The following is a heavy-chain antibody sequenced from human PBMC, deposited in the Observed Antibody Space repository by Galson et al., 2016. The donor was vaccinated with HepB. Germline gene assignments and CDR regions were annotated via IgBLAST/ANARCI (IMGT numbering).Heavy chain of an antibody. CDR1: GFTFSSYA. J-gene: IGHJ3*02. CDR3: ARLLGYCSGGSCYGAFDI. CDR2: ISDDGNNK. D-gene: IGHD2-15*01. V-gene: IGHV3-30-3*01. Sequence: SLRLSCAASGFTFSSYAMHWVRQAPGKGLEWVAVISDDGNNKYYADSVQGRFTISRDNSKNTLSVQMNRLRAEDTAVYYCARLLGYCSGGSCYGAFDIWGQGTMVTVSS.